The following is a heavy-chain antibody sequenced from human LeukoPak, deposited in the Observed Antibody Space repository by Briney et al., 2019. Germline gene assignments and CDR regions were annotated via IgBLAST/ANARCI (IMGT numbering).Heavy chain of an antibody. J-gene: IGHJ5*02. CDR3: ARERLSGWFDP. CDR1: GFTVSSNY. CDR2: IYSGGST. Sequence: GGSLRLSCAASGFTVSSNYMSWVRQAPGKGLEWVSVIYSGGSTYYADSVKGRFTISRDNSKNTLYLQMNSLRAEDTAVYYCARERLSGWFDPWGQGTLVTVSS. V-gene: IGHV3-53*01. D-gene: IGHD3-16*01.